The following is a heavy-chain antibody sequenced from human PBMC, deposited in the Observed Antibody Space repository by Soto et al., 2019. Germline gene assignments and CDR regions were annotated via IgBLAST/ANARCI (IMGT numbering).Heavy chain of an antibody. J-gene: IGHJ4*02. D-gene: IGHD6-19*01. V-gene: IGHV4-34*01. CDR2: INHSGST. Sequence: QVQLMQWGAGLLKPSETLSLTCAVYGGSFSGYYWSWIRQPPGKGLEWIEEINHSGSTNQNPSLESRVSISVDKSKNQFSLRLTSVTAADTAVYYCARGEWLDNDWGQGTRVTVSS. CDR1: GGSFSGYY. CDR3: ARGEWLDND.